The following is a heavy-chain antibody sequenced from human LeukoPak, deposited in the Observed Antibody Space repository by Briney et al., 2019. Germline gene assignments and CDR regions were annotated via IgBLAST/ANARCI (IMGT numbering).Heavy chain of an antibody. V-gene: IGHV3-48*03. Sequence: VGSLRLSCAASGFTFSSYEMNWVRQAPGKGLEWVSYISSSGSTIYYADSVKGRFTISRDNAKNSLYLQMSSLRAEDTAVYYCARDYCSSTSCYSGAFDYWGQGTLVTVSS. CDR1: GFTFSSYE. J-gene: IGHJ4*02. D-gene: IGHD2-2*02. CDR2: ISSSGSTI. CDR3: ARDYCSSTSCYSGAFDY.